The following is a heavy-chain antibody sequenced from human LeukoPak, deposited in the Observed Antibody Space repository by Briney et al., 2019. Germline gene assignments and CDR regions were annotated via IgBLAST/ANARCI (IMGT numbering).Heavy chain of an antibody. CDR1: GFTFSSYW. CDR3: ARDGVTSLNIVKYYYYGMDV. Sequence: PGGSLRLSCAASGFTFSSYWMSWVRQAPGKGLEWVANIKQDGSGKYYVDSVKGRFTISRDNAKNSLYLQMNSLRAEDTAVYYCARDGVTSLNIVKYYYYGMDVWGQGTTVTVSS. J-gene: IGHJ6*02. V-gene: IGHV3-7*01. CDR2: IKQDGSGK. D-gene: IGHD3-16*02.